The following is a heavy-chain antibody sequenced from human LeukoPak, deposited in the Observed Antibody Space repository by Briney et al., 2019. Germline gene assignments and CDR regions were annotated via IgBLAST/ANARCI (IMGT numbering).Heavy chain of an antibody. J-gene: IGHJ5*02. D-gene: IGHD2-15*01. V-gene: IGHV4-38-2*02. CDR2: IYHSGST. CDR3: ARSTYCSGGSCSHNWFDP. CDR1: GGSISSYY. Sequence: PSETLSLTCTVSGGSISSYYWGWIRQPPGKGLEWIGSIYHSGSTYYNPSLKSRVTISVDTSKNQFSLKLSSVTAADTAVYYCARSTYCSGGSCSHNWFDPWGQGTLVTVSS.